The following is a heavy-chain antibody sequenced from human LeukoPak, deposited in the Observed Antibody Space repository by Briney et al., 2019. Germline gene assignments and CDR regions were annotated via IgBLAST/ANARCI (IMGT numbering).Heavy chain of an antibody. D-gene: IGHD5-18*01. CDR2: ISGSGGST. CDR1: GFTFSSYA. Sequence: PGGSLRLSCAASGFTFSSYAMSWVRQAPGKGLEWVSAISGSGGSTYYADSVKGRFTISRDNSKNTLYRQMNSLRAEDTAVYYCAKIPLWDDAFDIWGQGTMVTVSS. J-gene: IGHJ3*02. CDR3: AKIPLWDDAFDI. V-gene: IGHV3-23*01.